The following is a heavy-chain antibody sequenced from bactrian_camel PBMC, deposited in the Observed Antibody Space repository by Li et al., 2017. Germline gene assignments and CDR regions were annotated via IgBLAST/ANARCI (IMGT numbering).Heavy chain of an antibody. CDR3: AADRYAADCYLGSWYPNY. CDR2: INTRGGQT. D-gene: IGHD3*01. V-gene: IGHV3S54*01. J-gene: IGHJ4*01. CDR1: GIAYTIYC. Sequence: HVQLVESGGGSVQAGGSLRLSCGVSGIAYTIYCVGWFRQVSGKDREGVASINTRGGQTYYADFVKGRFTISLDNAKHTLYLQMDSLKPEDTAMYYCAADRYAADCYLGSWYPNYWGQGTQVTVS.